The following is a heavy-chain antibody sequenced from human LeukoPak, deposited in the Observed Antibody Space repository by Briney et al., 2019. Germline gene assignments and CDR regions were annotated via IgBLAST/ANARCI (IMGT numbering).Heavy chain of an antibody. V-gene: IGHV1-18*01. J-gene: IGHJ4*02. CDR2: ISAYNGNT. CDR3: ARGRGYCSSTSCQLTDY. Sequence: ASVKVSCKASGYTFTSYGISWVRQAPGQGLEWMGWISAYNGNTNYAQKLQGRVTMTTDTSTSTAYVGLRSLRSDDTAVYYCARGRGYCSSTSCQLTDYWGQGTLVTVSS. CDR1: GYTFTSYG. D-gene: IGHD2-2*01.